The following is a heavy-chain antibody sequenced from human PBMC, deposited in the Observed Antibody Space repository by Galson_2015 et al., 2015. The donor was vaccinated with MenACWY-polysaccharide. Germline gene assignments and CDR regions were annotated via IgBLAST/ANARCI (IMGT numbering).Heavy chain of an antibody. D-gene: IGHD2-2*01. Sequence: SLRLSCAASGSRFSNSGIHWVRQAPGKGLEWVAVIQYDGSNKVYADSVKGRFTISRDNSKNTVFLEMNTLGVEDTAVYYCAREGSRIVFHALDIWGQGTMVTVSS. J-gene: IGHJ3*02. CDR3: AREGSRIVFHALDI. V-gene: IGHV3-33*01. CDR2: IQYDGSNK. CDR1: GSRFSNSG.